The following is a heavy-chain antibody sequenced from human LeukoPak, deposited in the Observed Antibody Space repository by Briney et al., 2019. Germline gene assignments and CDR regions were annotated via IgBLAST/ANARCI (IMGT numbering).Heavy chain of an antibody. Sequence: PSETLSLTCTVSGGSISSYYWSWIRQPPGKGLEWIGYIYYSGSTNYNPSLKSRVTISVDTSKNQFSLKLSSVTAADTAVYYCARAGSSWYRPFDYWGQGTLVTVSS. CDR2: IYYSGST. V-gene: IGHV4-59*01. D-gene: IGHD6-13*01. CDR3: ARAGSSWYRPFDY. J-gene: IGHJ4*02. CDR1: GGSISSYY.